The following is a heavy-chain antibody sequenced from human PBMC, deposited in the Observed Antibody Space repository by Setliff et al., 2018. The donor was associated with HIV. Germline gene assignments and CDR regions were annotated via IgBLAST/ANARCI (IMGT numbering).Heavy chain of an antibody. CDR3: AKAAVEMTTIAFGGPPGY. J-gene: IGHJ4*02. CDR2: IIPFIDAT. V-gene: IGHV1-69*11. D-gene: IGHD3-16*01. CDR1: GGTFRSYS. Sequence: SFPSSGGTFRSYSINWGRQAPGQGLEWMGTIIPFIDATHYAQSGKGRLTITADEYANTAYMELSSLRLHDTAVYYCAKAAVEMTTIAFGGPPGYWGQGTLVTVSS.